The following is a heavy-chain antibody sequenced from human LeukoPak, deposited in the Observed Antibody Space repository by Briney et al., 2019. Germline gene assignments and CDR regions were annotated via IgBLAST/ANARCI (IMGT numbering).Heavy chain of an antibody. J-gene: IGHJ6*03. CDR3: ARVVGLTGYSSSWYSGYYYYMDV. D-gene: IGHD6-13*01. CDR2: IIPMFNTT. V-gene: IGHV1-69*06. Sequence: ASVKVSCKASGYTFTGYYMHWVRQAPGQGLEWMGAIIPMFNTTNYAQKFQDRVTITADKSTSTAYMELSSLGSEDTAVYYCARVVGLTGYSSSWYSGYYYYMDVWGKGTTVTVSS. CDR1: GYTFTGYY.